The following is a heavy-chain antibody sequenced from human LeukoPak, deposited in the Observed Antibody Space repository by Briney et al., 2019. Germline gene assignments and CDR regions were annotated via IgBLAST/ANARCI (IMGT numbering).Heavy chain of an antibody. D-gene: IGHD2/OR15-2a*01. CDR2: IKQDGSDK. CDR1: GFTFSSYW. V-gene: IGHV3-7*01. Sequence: PGGSLRLSCAASGFTFSSYWMSWVRQAPGKGLEWVANIKQDGSDKFYVDSVKGRFTISRDNAKNSLSLQMNSLRGEDTGVYYCATYLQSGPIDSWGQGTLVTVSS. CDR3: ATYLQSGPIDS. J-gene: IGHJ4*02.